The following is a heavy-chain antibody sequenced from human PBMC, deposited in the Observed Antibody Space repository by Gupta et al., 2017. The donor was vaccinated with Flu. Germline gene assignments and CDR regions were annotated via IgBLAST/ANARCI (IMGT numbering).Heavy chain of an antibody. CDR3: VRGVGSWSSS. J-gene: IGHJ4*02. Sequence: EVQLVESVGGLVQPGGSLRLSCAASGFSFNEFWMHWVRQSPGKGLEWVANINEEGDTIYYADSVKGRFTISRDNAKNSVYLQMASLKVEDMAVYFCVRGVGSWSSSWGQGTQVIVSS. CDR2: INEEGDTI. D-gene: IGHD6-6*01. CDR1: GFSFNEFW. V-gene: IGHV3-7*01.